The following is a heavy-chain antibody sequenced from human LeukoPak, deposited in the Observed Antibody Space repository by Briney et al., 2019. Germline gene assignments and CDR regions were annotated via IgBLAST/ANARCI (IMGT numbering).Heavy chain of an antibody. CDR2: IYTSGST. J-gene: IGHJ4*02. Sequence: SQTLSLTCTVSGGSISSGSYYWSWIRQPAGKGLEWIGRIYTSGSTNYNPSLKSRVTISVDTSKNQFSLKLSSVTAADTAVYYCARVERDPQTYYFDYWGQGTLVTVSS. CDR1: GGSISSGSYY. V-gene: IGHV4-61*02. CDR3: ARVERDPQTYYFDY.